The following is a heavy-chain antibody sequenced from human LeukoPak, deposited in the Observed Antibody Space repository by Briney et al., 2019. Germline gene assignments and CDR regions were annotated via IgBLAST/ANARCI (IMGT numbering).Heavy chain of an antibody. V-gene: IGHV3-48*03. Sequence: GGSLRLSCAASGFTFSSYEMNWVRQAPGKGLEWVSYISSSGSTIYYADSVKGRFTISRDNAKNSLYLRMNSLRAEDTAVYYCASSVGYSSSWYGGWFRNWFDPWGQGTLVTVSS. CDR3: ASSVGYSSSWYGGWFRNWFDP. D-gene: IGHD6-13*01. J-gene: IGHJ5*02. CDR2: ISSSGSTI. CDR1: GFTFSSYE.